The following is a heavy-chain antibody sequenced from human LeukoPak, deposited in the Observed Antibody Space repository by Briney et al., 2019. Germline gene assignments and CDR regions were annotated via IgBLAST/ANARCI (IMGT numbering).Heavy chain of an antibody. J-gene: IGHJ4*02. Sequence: PGGSLRLSCAASGFTFSSYAMSWVRQAPGKGLEWVSAISGSGGSTYYADSVKGRFTTSRDNSKNTLYLQMNSLRAEDTAVYYCAKDMIYGSGSYYNPIFDYWGQGTLVTVSS. D-gene: IGHD3-10*01. CDR3: AKDMIYGSGSYYNPIFDY. CDR1: GFTFSSYA. CDR2: ISGSGGST. V-gene: IGHV3-23*01.